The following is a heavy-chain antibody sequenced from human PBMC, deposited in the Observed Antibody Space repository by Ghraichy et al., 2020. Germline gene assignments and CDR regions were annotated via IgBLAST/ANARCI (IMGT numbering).Heavy chain of an antibody. D-gene: IGHD4-11*01. CDR2: INHSGST. Sequence: SQTLSLTCAVYGGSFSGYYWSWIRQPPGKGLEWIGEINHSGSTNYNPSLKSRVTISVDTSKNQFSLKLSSVTVADTAVYYCARSSNYRSTSRYKAFDYWGQGILVTVSS. J-gene: IGHJ4*02. CDR1: GGSFSGYY. CDR3: ARSSNYRSTSRYKAFDY. V-gene: IGHV4-34*01.